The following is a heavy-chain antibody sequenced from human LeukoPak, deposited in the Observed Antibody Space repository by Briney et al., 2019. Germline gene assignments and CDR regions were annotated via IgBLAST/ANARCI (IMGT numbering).Heavy chain of an antibody. D-gene: IGHD4-17*01. J-gene: IGHJ4*02. CDR1: GFTFGDYA. V-gene: IGHV3-49*04. Sequence: EPGRSLRLSCTASGFTFGDYAMSWVRQAPGKGLEWVGFIRSKAHGGTTEYAASVKGRFTISRDDSKSIAYLQMNSLKTEDTAVYYCARVDYGDYGFDYWSQGTLVTVSS. CDR3: ARVDYGDYGFDY. CDR2: IRSKAHGGTT.